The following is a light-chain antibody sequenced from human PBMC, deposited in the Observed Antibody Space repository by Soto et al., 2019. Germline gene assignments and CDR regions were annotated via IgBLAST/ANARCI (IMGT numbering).Light chain of an antibody. CDR2: KAS. J-gene: IGKJ2*01. Sequence: DIQMTQSPSTLSASVGDRVTITCRASQSISSWLAWYQQKPGRAPKLLIYKASSLESGVPSRFSGSGSGTEFTLTISSLQPDDFATYYCQQYNSYPYTFGQGTKVEI. CDR3: QQYNSYPYT. CDR1: QSISSW. V-gene: IGKV1-5*03.